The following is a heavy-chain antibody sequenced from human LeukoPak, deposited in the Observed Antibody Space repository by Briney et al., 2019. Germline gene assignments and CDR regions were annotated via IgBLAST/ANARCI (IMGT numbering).Heavy chain of an antibody. J-gene: IGHJ5*02. CDR2: IYYSGST. CDR1: GVSISSYY. Sequence: SETLSLTCTVSGVSISSYYWSWLRQPPGKGLEWFGYIYYSGSTNYNPSLKSRVTISVDTSKNQYSLKLSSVTAADTAVYYCARVHSSWYVNWFDPWGQGTLVTVSS. CDR3: ARVHSSWYVNWFDP. D-gene: IGHD6-13*01. V-gene: IGHV4-59*01.